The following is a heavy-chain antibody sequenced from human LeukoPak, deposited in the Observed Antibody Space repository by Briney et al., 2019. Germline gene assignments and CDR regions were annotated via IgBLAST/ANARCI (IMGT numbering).Heavy chain of an antibody. CDR1: GFTVSSNY. CDR3: ARDRWRTGWFDP. Sequence: GGSLRLSCAASGFTVSSNYMSWVRQAPGKGLEWVSVIYSGGSTYYADSVKGRFTISRDNSKNTLYLQMNSLRAEDTAVYYCARDRWRTGWFDPWGQGTLVTVSS. D-gene: IGHD4-23*01. J-gene: IGHJ5*02. V-gene: IGHV3-53*01. CDR2: IYSGGST.